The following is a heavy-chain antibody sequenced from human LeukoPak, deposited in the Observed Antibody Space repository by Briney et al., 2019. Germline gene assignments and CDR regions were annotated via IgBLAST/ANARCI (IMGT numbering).Heavy chain of an antibody. D-gene: IGHD6-13*01. J-gene: IGHJ4*02. Sequence: GGSLRLSCAASGFTFSSYGMHWVRQAPGKGLEWVAVIWYDGSNKYYADSVKGRFTISRDNSKNTLYLQMNSLRAEDTAVYYCAKDRRGIAAACDYWGQGTLVTVSS. V-gene: IGHV3-33*06. CDR2: IWYDGSNK. CDR3: AKDRRGIAAACDY. CDR1: GFTFSSYG.